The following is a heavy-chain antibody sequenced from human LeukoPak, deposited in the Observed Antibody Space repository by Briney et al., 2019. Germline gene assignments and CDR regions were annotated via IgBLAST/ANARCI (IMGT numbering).Heavy chain of an antibody. CDR2: INHSGGT. V-gene: IGHV4-34*01. Sequence: PSETLSLTCAVYGGSFSGYYWSWIRQPPGKGLEWIGEINHSGGTKYNPPLKSRVTISVDTSKNQFSLKLSSVTAADTAMYYCARVKDPGGYYYYYYMDVWGKGTTVTVSS. CDR1: GGSFSGYY. D-gene: IGHD3-16*01. J-gene: IGHJ6*03. CDR3: ARVKDPGGYYYYYYMDV.